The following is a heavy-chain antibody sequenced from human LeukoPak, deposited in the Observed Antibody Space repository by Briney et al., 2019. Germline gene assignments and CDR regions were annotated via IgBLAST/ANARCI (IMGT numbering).Heavy chain of an antibody. CDR1: GFTFSSYA. V-gene: IGHV3-23*01. D-gene: IGHD6-13*01. Sequence: GASVKVSCKASGFTFSSYAMSLVRQAPGKGLEWVSAISGSGGSTYYADSVKGRFTISRDNSKNTLYLQMNSLRAEDTAVYYCAKDTYSSSYDYWGQGTLVTVSS. J-gene: IGHJ4*02. CDR3: AKDTYSSSYDY. CDR2: ISGSGGST.